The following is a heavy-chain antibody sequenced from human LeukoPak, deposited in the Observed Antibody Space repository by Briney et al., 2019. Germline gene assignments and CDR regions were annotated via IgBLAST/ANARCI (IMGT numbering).Heavy chain of an antibody. CDR3: ARAYSERYGLGYYYMDV. Sequence: GRSLRLPCAASGFTFSSYSMNWVRQAPGKGLEWVSSISSSSSYIYYADSVKGRFTISRDNAKKSLYLQMNSLRVEDTAVYYCARAYSERYGLGYYYMDVWGKGTTVTVSS. CDR2: ISSSSSYI. J-gene: IGHJ6*03. CDR1: GFTFSSYS. D-gene: IGHD1-26*01. V-gene: IGHV3-21*01.